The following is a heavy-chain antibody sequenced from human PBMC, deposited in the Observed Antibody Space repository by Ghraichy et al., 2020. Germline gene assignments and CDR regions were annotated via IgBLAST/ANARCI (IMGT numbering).Heavy chain of an antibody. Sequence: SCAASGFTFSSYSMNWVRQAPGKGLEWVSSISSSSSYIYYADSVKGRFTISRDNAKNSLYLQMNSLRAEDTAVYYCARDIRGRNWFDPWGQGTLVTVSS. CDR2: ISSSSSYI. CDR3: ARDIRGRNWFDP. D-gene: IGHD2-15*01. J-gene: IGHJ5*02. V-gene: IGHV3-21*01. CDR1: GFTFSSYS.